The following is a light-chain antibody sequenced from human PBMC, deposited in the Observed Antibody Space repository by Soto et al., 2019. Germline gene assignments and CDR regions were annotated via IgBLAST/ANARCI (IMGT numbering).Light chain of an antibody. J-gene: IGKJ1*01. CDR3: QQRTDWPPWT. V-gene: IGKV3D-20*02. CDR1: QSVSSSY. Sequence: EIVLTQSPGTLSLSPGERATLSCRASQSVSSSYLAWYQQKPGQAPRLLIYGASSRATDIPDRFSGSGSGTDFTLSISSLEPEDFAVYYCQQRTDWPPWTFGQGTKVDIK. CDR2: GAS.